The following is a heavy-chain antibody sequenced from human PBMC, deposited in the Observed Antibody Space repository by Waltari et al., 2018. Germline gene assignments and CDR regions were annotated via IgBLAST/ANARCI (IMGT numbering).Heavy chain of an antibody. D-gene: IGHD3-3*02. CDR1: GFSLRSGSYY. Sequence: QVQLQESGPGLVQPSQTLSLTCSVSGFSLRSGSYYWSWIRQHPGMGMEWSGYISHSSDTDSSPSVRIRLTLSVDTSKNQFSLKLISVTAADTGVYFCAGRGAKMFSIWGRGTLVTVSS. J-gene: IGHJ4*02. V-gene: IGHV4-31*02. CDR2: ISHSSDT. CDR3: AGRGAKMFSI.